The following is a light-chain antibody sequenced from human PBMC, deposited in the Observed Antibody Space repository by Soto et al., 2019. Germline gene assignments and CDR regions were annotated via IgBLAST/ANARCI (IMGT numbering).Light chain of an antibody. J-gene: IGLJ1*01. V-gene: IGLV1-47*01. CDR1: SSNIGSNY. Sequence: QSVLTQPPSASGTPGQRVTISCSGRSSNIGSNYVYWYQQLPGTAPKLLIYRNNQRPSGVPDRFSGSKSGTSASLAISGLRSEDEADYYCAAWDDSLSGPLYVFGTGTTVTVL. CDR2: RNN. CDR3: AAWDDSLSGPLYV.